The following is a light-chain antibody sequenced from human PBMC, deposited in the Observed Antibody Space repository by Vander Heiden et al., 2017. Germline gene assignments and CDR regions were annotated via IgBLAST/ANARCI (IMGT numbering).Light chain of an antibody. Sequence: DIQLTQSPSFLSASVGDRVTITCRASQGISSYLAWYQQKPGKAPKLLIYAASTLQSGVPSRFSGSGSGTEFTLTISSLQPEDFATYYCQQLNGYPLNTFGQGTKLEIK. CDR3: QQLNGYPLNT. CDR2: AAS. CDR1: QGISSY. J-gene: IGKJ2*01. V-gene: IGKV1-9*01.